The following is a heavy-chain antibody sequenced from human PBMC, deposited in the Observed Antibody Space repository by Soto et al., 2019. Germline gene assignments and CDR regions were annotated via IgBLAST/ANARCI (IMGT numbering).Heavy chain of an antibody. Sequence: SETLSLTCSVSGDSISNLDYFWAWIRQPPGQALEYIGYIYKSATTYYNPSFESRVAISVDTSKSQFSLNVTSVTAADTAVYFCARGRYCLTGRCFPNWFDSWGQGAPVTVSS. CDR2: IYKSATT. V-gene: IGHV4-30-4*01. D-gene: IGHD7-27*01. CDR3: ARGRYCLTGRCFPNWFDS. CDR1: GDSISNLDYF. J-gene: IGHJ5*01.